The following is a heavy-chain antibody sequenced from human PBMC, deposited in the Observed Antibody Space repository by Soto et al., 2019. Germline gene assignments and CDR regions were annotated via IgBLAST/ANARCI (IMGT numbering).Heavy chain of an antibody. Sequence: QVQLVESGGGVVQPRTSLRLSCAASGITFSAFAMHWVRQAPGKGLEWVGDVSYDGSRGSIADSVKGRFTIFRDNSRSTLYLQMNSLRTEDTAIYYCVRDYNDGSGRFDYWGQGALVTVSS. V-gene: IGHV3-30-3*01. CDR1: GITFSAFA. CDR3: VRDYNDGSGRFDY. D-gene: IGHD3-22*01. J-gene: IGHJ4*02. CDR2: VSYDGSRG.